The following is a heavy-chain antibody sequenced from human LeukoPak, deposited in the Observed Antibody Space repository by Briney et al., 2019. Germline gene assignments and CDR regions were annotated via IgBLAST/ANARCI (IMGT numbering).Heavy chain of an antibody. V-gene: IGHV3-21*04. D-gene: IGHD6-6*01. CDR1: GFTFSSYS. Sequence: GSLRLSCAASGFTFSSYSMNWVRQAPGKGLEWVSSISSSSSYIYYADSVKGRFTISRDNAKNSLYLQMNSLRAEDTAVYYCAKLPAARRGGDYWGQGTLVTVSS. CDR2: ISSSSSYI. J-gene: IGHJ4*02. CDR3: AKLPAARRGGDY.